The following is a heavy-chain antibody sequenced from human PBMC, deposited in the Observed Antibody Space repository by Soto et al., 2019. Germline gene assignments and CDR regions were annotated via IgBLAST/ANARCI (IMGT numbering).Heavy chain of an antibody. J-gene: IGHJ6*03. CDR2: IWYDGSNK. CDR1: GFTFSSYG. V-gene: IGHV3-33*01. D-gene: IGHD3-3*01. CDR3: AREPTQTVWSGYYDYYYYYMDV. Sequence: PGGSLRLSCAASGFTFSSYGMHWVRQAPGKGLEWVAVIWYDGSNKYYADSVKSRFTISRDNSKNTLYLQMNSLRAEDTAVYYCAREPTQTVWSGYYDYYYYYMDVWGKGTTVTVSS.